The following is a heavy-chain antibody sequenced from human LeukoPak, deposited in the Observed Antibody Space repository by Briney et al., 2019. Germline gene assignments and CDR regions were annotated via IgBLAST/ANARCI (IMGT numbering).Heavy chain of an antibody. V-gene: IGHV4-4*07. J-gene: IGHJ4*02. CDR3: ARQTRYYYDSSGYLDY. CDR2: VRTSGNN. D-gene: IGHD3-22*01. Sequence: SETLSLTCSVSDGSMTNYYWSWIRQPAGKGLEWIGRVRTSGNNNYNPSLKSRVTISVDTSKNQFSLKLSSVTAADTAVYYCARQTRYYYDSSGYLDYWGQGTLVTVSS. CDR1: DGSMTNYY.